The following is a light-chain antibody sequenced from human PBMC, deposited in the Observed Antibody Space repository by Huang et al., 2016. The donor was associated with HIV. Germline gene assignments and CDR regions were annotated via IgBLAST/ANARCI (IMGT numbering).Light chain of an antibody. J-gene: IGKJ2*01. Sequence: EIVMTQSPATLSVSPGETVALSCRASQSLSGNLAWYQHKPGQTPRLLIYATSIRAAGDPGRFSGSGSGSEFTLTISSLLSEDSAVYYCQHYNDWPRTFGQGTKLEIK. V-gene: IGKV3D-15*01. CDR1: QSLSGN. CDR3: QHYNDWPRT. CDR2: ATS.